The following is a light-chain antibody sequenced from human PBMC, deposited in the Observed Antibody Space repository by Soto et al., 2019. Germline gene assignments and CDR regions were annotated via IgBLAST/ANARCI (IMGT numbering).Light chain of an antibody. CDR2: NNN. CDR1: SSNIGSDS. CDR3: AAWDYSLNGVV. J-gene: IGLJ2*01. V-gene: IGLV1-44*01. Sequence: QSVLTQPPSASGTPGQRATISCSGSSSNIGSDSVNWYQQLPETAPKLLIYNNNQRPSGFPDRFSGSKSGTSASLAISGLQSEDEADYYCAAWDYSLNGVVFGGGTKLTVL.